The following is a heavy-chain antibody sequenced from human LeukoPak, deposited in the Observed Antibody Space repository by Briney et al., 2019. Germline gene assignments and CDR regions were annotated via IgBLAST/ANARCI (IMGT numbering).Heavy chain of an antibody. CDR1: GFTFDDYA. J-gene: IGHJ4*02. CDR2: ISWNSGSI. V-gene: IGHV3-9*01. CDR3: AKDIAAAGMGYFDY. Sequence: PGRSLRLSCAASGFTFDDYAMHWVRHAPGKGLEWVSGISWNSGSIVYADSVKGRFTISRDNAKNSLYLQMNSLRAEDTALYYCAKDIAAAGMGYFDYWGQGTLVTVSS. D-gene: IGHD6-13*01.